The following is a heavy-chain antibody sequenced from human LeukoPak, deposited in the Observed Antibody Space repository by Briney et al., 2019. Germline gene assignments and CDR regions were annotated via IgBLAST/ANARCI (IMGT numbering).Heavy chain of an antibody. J-gene: IGHJ4*02. CDR2: IDPSDSYT. V-gene: IGHV5-10-1*01. CDR3: ATGASKVTTDFANY. Sequence: GESLKISCKGSGYSFTNDRISWVRQMPGKGLEWMGRIDPSDSYTKYSPSFEGHVTISVDKSISTAFLQWNSLKASDSAMYYCATGASKVTTDFANYWGQGTQVAVSS. CDR1: GYSFTNDR. D-gene: IGHD4-17*01.